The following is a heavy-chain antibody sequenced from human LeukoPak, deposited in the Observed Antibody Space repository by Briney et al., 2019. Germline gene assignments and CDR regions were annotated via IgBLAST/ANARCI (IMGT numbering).Heavy chain of an antibody. J-gene: IGHJ4*02. Sequence: PGGSLRLSCAASGFTFSSYAMCWVRRAPGKGLEWVSAISGSGGSTYYADSVKGRFTISRDNSKNTLYLQMNSLRAEDTAVYYCAKDRGGGGYYFDYWGQGTLVTVSS. CDR3: AKDRGGGGYYFDY. CDR2: ISGSGGST. D-gene: IGHD2-15*01. V-gene: IGHV3-23*01. CDR1: GFTFSSYA.